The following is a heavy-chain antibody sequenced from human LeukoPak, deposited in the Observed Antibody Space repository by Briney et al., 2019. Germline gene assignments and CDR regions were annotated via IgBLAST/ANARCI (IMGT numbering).Heavy chain of an antibody. CDR1: GFTFSSYS. V-gene: IGHV3-21*06. D-gene: IGHD3-10*01. Sequence: GGSLRLSCAASGFTFSSYSMNWVRQPPGKGLEWVSSISSTSTYISYAASVKGRFTISRDNAKTSLYLQMNSLRAEDTAVYYCARVLVRGITDFDYWGQGTLVTVSS. CDR2: ISSTSTYI. CDR3: ARVLVRGITDFDY. J-gene: IGHJ4*02.